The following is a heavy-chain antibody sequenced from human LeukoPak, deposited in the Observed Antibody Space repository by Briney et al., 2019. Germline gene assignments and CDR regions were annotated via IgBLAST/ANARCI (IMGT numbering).Heavy chain of an antibody. CDR3: ASSRGLGYGVDV. CDR2: IYYSGTT. CDR1: GDSISRSSYY. D-gene: IGHD6-19*01. V-gene: IGHV4-39*07. Sequence: AETLSLTCTVSGDSISRSSYYWGWLRQAPGKGREWIGSIYYSGTTYYNPSLKSRVTISVDTSKNQFSLKLTSVPAADTAVYYCASSRGLGYGVDVWGQGTTVTVSS. J-gene: IGHJ6*02.